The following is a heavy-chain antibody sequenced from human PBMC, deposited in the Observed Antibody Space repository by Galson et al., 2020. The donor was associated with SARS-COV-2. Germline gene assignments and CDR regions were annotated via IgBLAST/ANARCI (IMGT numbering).Heavy chain of an antibody. Sequence: GGSLRLSCAASGFPFSSYSMNWVRQAPGKGLEWVSSISAGSSYIYYADSVKGRFTISRDNAKNSLYLQMNSLRADDTAVYYCARVGGMATTTANYFYYGLDVWGQGTTVTVSS. CDR3: ARVGGMATTTANYFYYGLDV. V-gene: IGHV3-21*01. CDR1: GFPFSSYS. J-gene: IGHJ6*02. CDR2: ISAGSSYI. D-gene: IGHD1-1*01.